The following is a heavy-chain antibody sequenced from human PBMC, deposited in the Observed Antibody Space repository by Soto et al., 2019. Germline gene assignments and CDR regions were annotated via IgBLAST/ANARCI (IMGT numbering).Heavy chain of an antibody. J-gene: IGHJ4*02. CDR3: ARVGSTLAAGTPDY. CDR1: GFTFSYYY. V-gene: IGHV3-11*01. D-gene: IGHD6-13*01. Sequence: GGSLRLSCAASGFTFSYYYMSWFRPAPGKGLEWVSYISGSGSITHDADSVKGRFTISRDNAKNSLYLQMNSLRAEDTAIYYCARVGSTLAAGTPDYWGQGTLVNLSS. CDR2: ISGSGSIT.